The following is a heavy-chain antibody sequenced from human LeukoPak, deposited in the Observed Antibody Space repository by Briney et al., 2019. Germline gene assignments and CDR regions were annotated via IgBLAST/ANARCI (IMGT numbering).Heavy chain of an antibody. J-gene: IGHJ4*02. CDR3: ARGGVPAAYIDY. CDR2: ISYDGSNK. CDR1: GFTFSSYA. D-gene: IGHD2-2*01. Sequence: GRSLRLSCAASGFTFSSYAMHWVRQAPGKGLEWVAVISYDGSNKYYADSVKGRFTISRDNSKNTLYLQMNSLRAEDTAVYYCARGGVPAAYIDYWGQGTLVTVSS. V-gene: IGHV3-30*04.